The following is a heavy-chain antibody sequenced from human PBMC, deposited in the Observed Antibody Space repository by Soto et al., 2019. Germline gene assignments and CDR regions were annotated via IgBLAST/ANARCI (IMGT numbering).Heavy chain of an antibody. V-gene: IGHV3-23*01. CDR3: ARKVYYSYGMEV. Sequence: VWSLRLSCASSVFTFSSYAMSCVRHSPGKGLEWVSVISGSGGSTYYADSVKGRFTIYRDNSKNTLYLQMNSLRAEDTAVYYCARKVYYSYGMEVWGQGTTVNVSS. CDR1: VFTFSSYA. J-gene: IGHJ6*01. CDR2: ISGSGGST.